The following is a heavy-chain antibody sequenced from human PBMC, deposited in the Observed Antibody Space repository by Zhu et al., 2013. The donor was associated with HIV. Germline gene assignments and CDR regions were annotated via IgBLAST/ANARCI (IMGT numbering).Heavy chain of an antibody. J-gene: IGHJ4*02. D-gene: IGHD4-17*01. Sequence: VQLVQSGAEVKKPGSSVKVSCKASGSTFNNYAISWVRQAPGQGLEWVGGIMPMFGTTNYAQKLQDRATITADKSTYTAYMELNSLRSEDTAVYYCAREDDHYAQGFDYWGQGTLVTVSS. CDR1: GSTFNNYA. V-gene: IGHV1-69*14. CDR2: IMPMFGTT. CDR3: AREDDHYAQGFDY.